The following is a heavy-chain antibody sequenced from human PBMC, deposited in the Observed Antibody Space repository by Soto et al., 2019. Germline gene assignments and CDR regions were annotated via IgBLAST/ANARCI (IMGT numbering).Heavy chain of an antibody. V-gene: IGHV3-23*01. D-gene: IGHD3-22*01. J-gene: IGHJ4*02. CDR2: LRGDGSNT. Sequence: EVQLLESGGGLVQRGGSLRLSCAASGFTFSNFAMSWVRQAPGKGLEWVSGLRGDGSNTYYADSVKGRFTISRDNSKNPLDLQMESLRADDTALYYCAKARPVYFYDSAGYAFDHWGQGALVTVSS. CDR1: GFTFSNFA. CDR3: AKARPVYFYDSAGYAFDH.